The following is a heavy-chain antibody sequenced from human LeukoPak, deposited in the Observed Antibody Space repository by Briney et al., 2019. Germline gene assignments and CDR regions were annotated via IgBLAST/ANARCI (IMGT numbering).Heavy chain of an antibody. D-gene: IGHD3-3*01. CDR1: GFTFSSYA. J-gene: IGHJ6*03. Sequence: PGGSLRLSCAASGFTFSSYAMSWVRQAPGKGLEWVSVIYSGGSTYYADSVKGRFTFSRDNSKNTLYLQMNSLRAEDTAVYYCARVEVSRDFWRAYYYYYMDVWGKGTTVTVSS. CDR2: IYSGGST. CDR3: ARVEVSRDFWRAYYYYYMDV. V-gene: IGHV3-66*02.